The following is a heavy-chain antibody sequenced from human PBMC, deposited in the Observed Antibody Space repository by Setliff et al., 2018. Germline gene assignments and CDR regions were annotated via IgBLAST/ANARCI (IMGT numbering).Heavy chain of an antibody. CDR3: AKSGGDHCCPLYHHYYMDV. J-gene: IGHJ6*03. CDR2: TSSGSNSI. Sequence: GGSLRLSCAASGFTFSSFAMTWVRQAPGKGLEWISYTSSGSNSIYYADSVMGRFTISRDNDRNFLYLQMNRLRPEDTAVYYCAKSGGDHCCPLYHHYYMDVWGTGTKVTVSS. CDR1: GFTFSSFA. V-gene: IGHV3-48*01. D-gene: IGHD2-21*02.